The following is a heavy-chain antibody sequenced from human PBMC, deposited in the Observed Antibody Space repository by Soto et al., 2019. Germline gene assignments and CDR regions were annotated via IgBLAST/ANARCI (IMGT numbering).Heavy chain of an antibody. CDR3: ARRERAAGTDWWFDP. Sequence: QLQLQESGPGLVKPSETLSLTCTVSGGSISSSSFHWGWIRQPPGKGLGWIGSIYYSGSTYYSPSLKSRVTISVDTSKNQFSLKLSSVTAAETAVYYCARRERAAGTDWWFDPWGQGTLVTVSS. D-gene: IGHD6-13*01. CDR1: GGSISSSSFH. V-gene: IGHV4-39*01. J-gene: IGHJ5*02. CDR2: IYYSGST.